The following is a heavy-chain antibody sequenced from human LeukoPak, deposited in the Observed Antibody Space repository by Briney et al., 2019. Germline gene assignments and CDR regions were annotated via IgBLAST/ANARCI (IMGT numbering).Heavy chain of an antibody. J-gene: IGHJ3*02. CDR2: ISSSSSTI. CDR1: GFTFSHYS. CDR3: ARDPSIVVVPAARDAFDI. V-gene: IGHV3-48*04. D-gene: IGHD2-2*01. Sequence: PGGSLRLSCAASGFTFSHYSMHWVRQAPGKGLEWVSYISSSSSTIYYADSVKGRFTISRDNAKNSLYLQMNSLRAEDTAVYYCARDPSIVVVPAARDAFDIWGQGTMVTVSS.